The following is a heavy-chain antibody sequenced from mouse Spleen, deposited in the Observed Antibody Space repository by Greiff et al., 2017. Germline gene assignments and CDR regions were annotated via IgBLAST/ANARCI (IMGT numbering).Heavy chain of an antibody. V-gene: IGHV5-16*01. J-gene: IGHJ2*01. D-gene: IGHD2-1*01. CDR1: GFTFSDYY. CDR3: ARDPSTGGPFDY. Sequence: EVKLMESEGGLVQPGSSMKLSCTASGFTFSDYYMAWVRQVPEKGLEWVANINYDGSSTYYLDSLKSRFIISRDNAKNILYLQMSSLKSEDTATYYCARDPSTGGPFDYWGQGTTLTVSS. CDR2: INYDGSST.